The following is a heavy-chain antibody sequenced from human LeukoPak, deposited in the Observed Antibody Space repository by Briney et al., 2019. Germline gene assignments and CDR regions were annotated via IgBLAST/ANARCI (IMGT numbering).Heavy chain of an antibody. D-gene: IGHD3-22*01. CDR1: GFTFSDYY. CDR2: ISSSGSTI. V-gene: IGHV3-11*04. J-gene: IGHJ3*02. CDR3: ARAETDSSGYYFNDAFDI. Sequence: PGGSLRLSCAASGFTFSDYYMSWIRQAPGKGLEWVSYISSSGSTIYYADSVKGRFTISRDNAKYSLYLQMNSLRAEDTAVYYCARAETDSSGYYFNDAFDIWGQGTMVTVSS.